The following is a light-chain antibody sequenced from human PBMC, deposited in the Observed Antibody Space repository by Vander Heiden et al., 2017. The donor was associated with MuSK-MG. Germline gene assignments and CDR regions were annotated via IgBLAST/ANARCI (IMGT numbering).Light chain of an antibody. CDR1: SSNIGSGYD. CDR2: ANV. CDR3: QSYDSGLSGSV. Sequence: QSVLTQPPPASGAPGQRVTISCTGSSSNIGSGYDVHWYQQLPGTAPKLLIYANVNRPSGVPDRFSGSKSGTSASLAITGLQAEDEADYYCQSYDSGLSGSVFGTGTKVTVL. J-gene: IGLJ1*01. V-gene: IGLV1-40*01.